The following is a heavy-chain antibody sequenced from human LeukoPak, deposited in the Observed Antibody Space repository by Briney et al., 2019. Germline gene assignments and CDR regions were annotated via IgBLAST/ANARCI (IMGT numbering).Heavy chain of an antibody. V-gene: IGHV1-46*01. D-gene: IGHD3-10*01. Sequence: ASVKVSCKASGYTFTSYYMHWVRQAPGQGLEWMGIINPSGGSTSYAQKFQGRVTMTRDTSTSTVYMELSSLRSEDTAVYYCARDGAPITTVTRFPVDYWGQGTLVTVSS. CDR2: INPSGGST. CDR1: GYTFTSYY. J-gene: IGHJ4*02. CDR3: ARDGAPITTVTRFPVDY.